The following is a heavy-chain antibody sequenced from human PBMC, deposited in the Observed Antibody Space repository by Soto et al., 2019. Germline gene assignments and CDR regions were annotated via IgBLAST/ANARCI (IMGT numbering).Heavy chain of an antibody. CDR2: ISHDGSKT. D-gene: IGHD5-12*01. Sequence: GGSLRLSCAASGFTFSSYGIHWVRQAPGKGLEWVAVISHDGSKTNYADSVKGRFTISRDNSKDTVYLQMNSLRAEDTAVYYCARDLSGYVPFDYWGQGTLVTVSS. J-gene: IGHJ4*02. CDR3: ARDLSGYVPFDY. V-gene: IGHV3-30*03. CDR1: GFTFSSYG.